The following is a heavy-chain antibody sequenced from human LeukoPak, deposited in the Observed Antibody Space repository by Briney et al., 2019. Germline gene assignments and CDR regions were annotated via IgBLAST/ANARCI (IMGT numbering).Heavy chain of an antibody. CDR3: TRKGSGWYLYYYGMDV. D-gene: IGHD6-19*01. J-gene: IGHJ6*02. CDR1: GFTFSGSA. V-gene: IGHV3-73*01. CDR2: IRSKANSYAT. Sequence: GGSLRLSCAASGFTFSGSAMHWVRQASGKGLEWVGRIRSKANSYATAYAASVKGRFTISRDDSKNTAYLQMNSLKTEDTAVYYCTRKGSGWYLYYYGMDVWGQGTTVTVSS.